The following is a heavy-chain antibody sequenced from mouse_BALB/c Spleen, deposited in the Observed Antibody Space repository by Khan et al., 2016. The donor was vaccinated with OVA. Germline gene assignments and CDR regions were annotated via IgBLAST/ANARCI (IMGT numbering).Heavy chain of an antibody. CDR1: GYTFTNYV. Sequence: QIQLVQSGPELKKPGETVKISCKASGYTFTNYVMNWVKQSPGKGLKWMGWINTYTGEPTYADDFKGRFAFSLETSASTAYLQINSLKNEDTATYFCVRCHLGYWGQGTTLTVSS. V-gene: IGHV9-3-1*01. J-gene: IGHJ2*01. CDR3: VRCHLGY. CDR2: INTYTGEP. D-gene: IGHD6-1*01.